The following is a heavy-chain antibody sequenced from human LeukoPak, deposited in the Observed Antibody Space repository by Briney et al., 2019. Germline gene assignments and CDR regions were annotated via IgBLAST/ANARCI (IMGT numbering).Heavy chain of an antibody. V-gene: IGHV3-21*01. CDR2: ITGGGTFT. J-gene: IGHJ3*02. Sequence: GGSVRLSCEASGFSFSQHSMGWVRLAPGKGLEWVASITGGGTFTFYADSVKVRFTVSRDNANNLLFLQLHSLRADDTAIYYCVTGDNPDYTWENHRLDAFDIWGQGTMVTVSS. D-gene: IGHD3-16*01. CDR1: GFSFSQHS. CDR3: VTGDNPDYTWENHRLDAFDI.